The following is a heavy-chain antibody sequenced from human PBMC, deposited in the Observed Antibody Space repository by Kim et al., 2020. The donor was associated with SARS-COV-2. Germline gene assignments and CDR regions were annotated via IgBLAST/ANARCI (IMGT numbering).Heavy chain of an antibody. D-gene: IGHD6-19*01. CDR3: AHRGQWLVLFDY. J-gene: IGHJ4*02. Sequence: RNSPSLKSRLTITKDTSKNQVVLTMTNMDPVDTATYYCAHRGQWLVLFDYWGQGTLVTVAS. V-gene: IGHV2-5*01.